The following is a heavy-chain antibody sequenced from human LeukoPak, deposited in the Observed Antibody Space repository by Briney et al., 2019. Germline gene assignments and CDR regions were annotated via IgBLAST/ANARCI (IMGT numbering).Heavy chain of an antibody. J-gene: IGHJ4*02. CDR2: ISLVGGTT. CDR3: TRDLPVPSLVRGIIIYGLIDY. Sequence: GGSLRLSCAASGFTFSSYGMTWVRQAPGKGLEWVSSISLVGGTTYHADSVKGRFSTSRDNAKSSLYLRMNSLRAEDTAVYYCTRDLPVPSLVRGIIIYGLIDYWGQGTLVTVSS. CDR1: GFTFSSYG. D-gene: IGHD3-10*01. V-gene: IGHV3-21*06.